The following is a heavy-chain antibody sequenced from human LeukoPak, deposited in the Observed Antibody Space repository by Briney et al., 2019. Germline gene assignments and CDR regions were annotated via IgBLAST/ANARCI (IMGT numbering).Heavy chain of an antibody. D-gene: IGHD1-26*01. J-gene: IGHJ4*02. CDR3: ARGAGWRGVDY. CDR1: RYTLTSYS. Sequence: ASVKVSCKSSRYTLTSYSICWVRQAPRQGLAWMGWISAYNGNTNYAQKLQGRVTMTTDTSTSTAYMELRSLRSDDAAVYYCARGAGWRGVDYWGQGTLVTVSS. CDR2: ISAYNGNT. V-gene: IGHV1-18*01.